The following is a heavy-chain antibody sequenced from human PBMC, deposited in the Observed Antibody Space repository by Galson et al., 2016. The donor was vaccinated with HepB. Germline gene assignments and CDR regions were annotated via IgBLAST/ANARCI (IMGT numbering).Heavy chain of an antibody. V-gene: IGHV3-74*01. J-gene: IGHJ4*02. D-gene: IGHD2-21*02. Sequence: SWMHWVRQAPGKGLVWVSRINSEGTDIRYADSVKGRFTTSRDNAKNTLYLQMNSLRAEDTAVYYCASGDPLGGYWGQGTLVTVSS. CDR1: SW. CDR2: INSEGTDI. CDR3: ASGDPLGGY.